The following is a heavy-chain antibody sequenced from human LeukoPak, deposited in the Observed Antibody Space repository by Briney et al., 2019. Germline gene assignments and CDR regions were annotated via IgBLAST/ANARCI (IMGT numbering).Heavy chain of an antibody. CDR1: AFTFSDYT. V-gene: IGHV3-21*01. J-gene: IGHJ4*02. Sequence: GGSLRLSCSASAFTFSDYTMIWVRQAPGKGLEWVSCITTGSTYIYYADSVKGRFTISRDNAKNSLFLQMNSLRAEDTAVYYCARVGYYGSGSYYNGNYWGQGTLVTVSS. D-gene: IGHD3-10*01. CDR2: ITTGSTYI. CDR3: ARVGYYGSGSYYNGNY.